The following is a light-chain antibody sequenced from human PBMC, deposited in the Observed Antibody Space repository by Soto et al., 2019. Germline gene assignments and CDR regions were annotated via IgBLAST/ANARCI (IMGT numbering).Light chain of an antibody. V-gene: IGKV2-28*01. CDR2: LGS. Sequence: DIVMTQSPLSLPVTPGEPASISCRSSQSLLHSNGYNYLDWYLQKPGQSPQLLIYLGSNRASGVPDRFSGSGSGTDFTLKISRVEAEDVGVYYCMQALQTPFTFSPGTKADIK. J-gene: IGKJ3*01. CDR1: QSLLHSNGYNY. CDR3: MQALQTPFT.